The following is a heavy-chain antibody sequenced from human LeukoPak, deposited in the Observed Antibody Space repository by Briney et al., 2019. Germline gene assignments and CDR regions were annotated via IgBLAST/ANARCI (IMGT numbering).Heavy chain of an antibody. D-gene: IGHD5-24*01. Sequence: PSETLSLTCAVNGGSFSVYYWSWIRQPPGKGLEWIGEINHSGSTNYNPSLKSRVTISVDTSKNQFSLKLSSVTAADTAVYYCARGQMATIYGYWGQGTLVTVSS. V-gene: IGHV4-34*01. CDR2: INHSGST. CDR1: GGSFSVYY. CDR3: ARGQMATIYGY. J-gene: IGHJ4*02.